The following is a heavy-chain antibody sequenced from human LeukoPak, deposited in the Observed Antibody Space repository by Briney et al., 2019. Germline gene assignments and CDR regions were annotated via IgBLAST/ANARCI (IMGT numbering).Heavy chain of an antibody. Sequence: SQTLSLTCAISGDSVSSNSAAWIWIRQSPSRGLEWLGRTYYRSKWYTEYAVSVKSRTTINPDTSKNQFSLQLSSVSPEDTAVYYCARLGSGSNYWGQGTLVTVSS. V-gene: IGHV6-1*01. CDR3: ARLGSGSNY. J-gene: IGHJ4*02. CDR1: GDSVSSNSAA. D-gene: IGHD3-10*01. CDR2: TYYRSKWYT.